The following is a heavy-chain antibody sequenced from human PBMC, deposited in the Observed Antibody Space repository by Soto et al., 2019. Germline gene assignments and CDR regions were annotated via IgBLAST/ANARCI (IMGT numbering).Heavy chain of an antibody. J-gene: IGHJ4*02. V-gene: IGHV4-34*01. CDR1: GGSFSGYC. Sequence: PSETLSLTCAVYGGSFSGYCWTWIRQPPGKGLEWIGEINPSGNSNYNPSLKSRVTISVDTSKNQFSLRLTSVTAADTAVYYGVVWFGELSTGTDFWGQGTLVTVSS. D-gene: IGHD3-10*01. CDR3: VVWFGELSTGTDF. CDR2: INPSGNS.